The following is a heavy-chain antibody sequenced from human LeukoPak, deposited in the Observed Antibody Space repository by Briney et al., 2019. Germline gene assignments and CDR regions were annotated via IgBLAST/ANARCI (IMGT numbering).Heavy chain of an antibody. V-gene: IGHV3-48*01. CDR2: IISTGTTI. CDR1: GFTFSTFT. CDR3: AKDQTIFGVVQDQYFDY. Sequence: PGGALRLSCAASGFTFSTFTMNWVRQAPGKGLEWVSSIISTGTTIYYADSVKRRFTISKDNSKNTLYLQMNSLRAEDTAVYYCAKDQTIFGVVQDQYFDYWGQGTLVTVSS. D-gene: IGHD3-3*01. J-gene: IGHJ4*02.